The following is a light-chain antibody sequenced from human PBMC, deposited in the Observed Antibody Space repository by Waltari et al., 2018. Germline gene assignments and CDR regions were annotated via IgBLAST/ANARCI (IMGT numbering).Light chain of an antibody. CDR3: GSYTSSTTRNWV. CDR2: DVF. CDR1: RGCVGGFYH. J-gene: IGLJ3*02. Sequence: QSALTQPASVSGSPGQSTTIPRPGTRGCVGGFYHVPWYQQHHGKAPQLMIFDVFQPPSGVSIRFSGSKTGNTASLTISGLQADDEADYYCGSYTSSTTRNWVFGGGTKLTVL. V-gene: IGLV2-14*03.